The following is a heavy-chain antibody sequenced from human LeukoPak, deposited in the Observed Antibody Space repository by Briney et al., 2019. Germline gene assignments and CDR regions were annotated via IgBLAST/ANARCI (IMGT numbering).Heavy chain of an antibody. Sequence: GGSLRLSCAASGFTFSSYWMSWVRQAPGKGLEWVANIKQDGSEKYYVDSVKGRFTISRDNAKNSLYLQMNSLRAEDTAVYYCARDTNYDFWSGYLVFRRSDYYYYYMDVWGKGTTVTVSS. CDR2: IKQDGSEK. V-gene: IGHV3-7*01. J-gene: IGHJ6*03. CDR1: GFTFSSYW. CDR3: ARDTNYDFWSGYLVFRRSDYYYYYMDV. D-gene: IGHD3-3*01.